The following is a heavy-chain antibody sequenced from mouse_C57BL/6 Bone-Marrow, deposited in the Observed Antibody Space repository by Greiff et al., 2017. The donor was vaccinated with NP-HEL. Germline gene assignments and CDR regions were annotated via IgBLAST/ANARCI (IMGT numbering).Heavy chain of an antibody. CDR3: ARDAITTVVGELDY. CDR1: GFTFSSYA. CDR2: ISDGGSYT. D-gene: IGHD1-1*01. V-gene: IGHV5-4*01. J-gene: IGHJ2*01. Sequence: EVHLVESGGGLVKPGGSLKLSCAASGFTFSSYAMSWVRQTPEKRLEWVATISDGGSYTYYPDNVKGRFPISRDNAKNNLYLQMSHLKSEDTAMYYCARDAITTVVGELDYWGQGTTLTVSS.